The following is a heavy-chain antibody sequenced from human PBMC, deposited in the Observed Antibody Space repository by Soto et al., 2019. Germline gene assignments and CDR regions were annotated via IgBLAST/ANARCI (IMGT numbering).Heavy chain of an antibody. CDR3: ARGFHYYGSGSYKGWFDP. D-gene: IGHD3-10*01. Sequence: SETLSLTCTVSGGSISSYYWSWIRQPPGKGLEWIGYIYYSGSTNYNPSLKSRVTISVDTSKNQFSLKLSSVTAADTAVYYCARGFHYYGSGSYKGWFDPWGQGTLVTVSS. CDR2: IYYSGST. J-gene: IGHJ5*02. V-gene: IGHV4-59*12. CDR1: GGSISSYY.